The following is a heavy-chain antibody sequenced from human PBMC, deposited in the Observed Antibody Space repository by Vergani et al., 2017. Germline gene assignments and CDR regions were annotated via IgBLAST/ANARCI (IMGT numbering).Heavy chain of an antibody. CDR3: AAASIVGATGAFDI. CDR1: GYTFTSYY. J-gene: IGHJ3*02. V-gene: IGHV1-46*01. D-gene: IGHD1-26*01. Sequence: QVQLVQSGAEVKKPGASVKVSCKASGYTFTSYYMHWVRQAPGQGLEWMGIINPSGGSTSYAQKFQGRVTITRGMSTSTAYMELSSLRSEDTAVYYCAAASIVGATGAFDIWGQGTMVTVSS. CDR2: INPSGGST.